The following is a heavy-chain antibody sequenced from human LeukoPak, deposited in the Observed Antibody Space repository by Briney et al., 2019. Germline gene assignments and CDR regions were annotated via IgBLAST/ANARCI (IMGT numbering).Heavy chain of an antibody. V-gene: IGHV3-48*01. CDR3: ARDYDFWSGYHHFDY. CDR1: GFTFSSYS. Sequence: GGSLRLSCAASGFTFSSYSMNWVRQAPGKGLEWVSYISSSSSTIYYADSVKGRFTISRDNAKNSLYLQMNSLRAEDTAVYYCARDYDFWSGYHHFDYWGQGTLVTVSS. J-gene: IGHJ4*02. CDR2: ISSSSSTI. D-gene: IGHD3-3*01.